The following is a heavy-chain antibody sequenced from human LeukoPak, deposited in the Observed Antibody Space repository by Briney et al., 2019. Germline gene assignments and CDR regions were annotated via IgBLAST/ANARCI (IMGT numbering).Heavy chain of an antibody. J-gene: IGHJ4*02. D-gene: IGHD4/OR15-4a*01. V-gene: IGHV4-34*01. Sequence: SETLSLTCAVYGGSFSGYYWGWIRQPPGRGLEWIGSFYYSGSTYHNPSLKSRVTIFVDTSKNQFSLKLNSVTAADTAVYYCARLTGSNIFDYWGQGTLVTVSS. CDR2: FYYSGST. CDR1: GGSFSGYY. CDR3: ARLTGSNIFDY.